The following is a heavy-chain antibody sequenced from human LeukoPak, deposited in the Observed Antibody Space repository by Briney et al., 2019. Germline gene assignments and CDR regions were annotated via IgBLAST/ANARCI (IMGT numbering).Heavy chain of an antibody. V-gene: IGHV1-8*03. Sequence: GASVKVSCKASGYTFTSYGISWVRQATGQGLEWMGWMNPKTGNTGSAQKLQGRVTITGNTSISTAYMELSSLRSEDTAVYYCVRIDYSNAFDIWGQGTMVTVSS. CDR1: GYTFTSYG. D-gene: IGHD4-11*01. J-gene: IGHJ3*02. CDR3: VRIDYSNAFDI. CDR2: MNPKTGNT.